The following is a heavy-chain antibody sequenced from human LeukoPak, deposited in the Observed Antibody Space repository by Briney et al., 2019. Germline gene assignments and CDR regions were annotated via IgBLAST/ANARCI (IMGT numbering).Heavy chain of an antibody. CDR2: IYHSGST. CDR1: GYSISSGYY. V-gene: IGHV4-38-2*02. Sequence: SETLSLTCTVSGYSISSGYYWGWIRQPPGKGLEWIGSIYHSGSTYYNPSLKSRVTISLDAFNNHFSLTLSSVTAADTAVYYCARYHSRSHEGWIDPWGQGALVTVSS. CDR3: ARYHSRSHEGWIDP. J-gene: IGHJ5*02. D-gene: IGHD3-10*01.